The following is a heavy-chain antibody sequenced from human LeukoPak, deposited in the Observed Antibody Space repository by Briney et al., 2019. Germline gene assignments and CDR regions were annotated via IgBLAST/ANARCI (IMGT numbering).Heavy chain of an antibody. D-gene: IGHD2-2*01. CDR2: IIPIFGTA. CDR3: AGAPPWGVVPDDY. Sequence: ASVKVSCKASGGTFSSYAISWVRQAPGQGLEWMGGIIPIFGTANYAQKFQGRVTITTDESTSTAYMELSSLRSEDTAVYYCAGAPPWGVVPDDYWGQGTLVTVSS. J-gene: IGHJ4*02. V-gene: IGHV1-69*05. CDR1: GGTFSSYA.